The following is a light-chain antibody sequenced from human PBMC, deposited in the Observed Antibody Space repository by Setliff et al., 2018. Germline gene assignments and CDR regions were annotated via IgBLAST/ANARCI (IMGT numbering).Light chain of an antibody. CDR1: ASDVGAYNF. Sequence: QSALAQPASVSGSPGQSITISYTGTASDVGAYNFVSWYQQHPGKAPNLIIYDVNXXXAGVSNRXXGXXSXNTASLTISGLQAEDEADYYCCSHTTSSSWVFGGGTKVTVL. CDR2: DVN. CDR3: CSHTTSSSWV. J-gene: IGLJ3*02. V-gene: IGLV2-14*01.